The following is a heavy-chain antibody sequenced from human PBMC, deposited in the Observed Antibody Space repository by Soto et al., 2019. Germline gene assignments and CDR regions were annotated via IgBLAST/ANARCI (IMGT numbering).Heavy chain of an antibody. D-gene: IGHD3-22*01. CDR3: TRHHPHHYDSSGYFDY. CDR2: IFYTGRT. CDR1: GGSISSGGYS. Sequence: LSLTCAVSGGSISSGGYSWGWIRQSPGKGLEWIGTIFYTGRTYYNPSLESRVTLSVDTSKNQFSLHLTSVTAADTAMYYCTRHHPHHYDSSGYFDYWGQGTLVTVSS. J-gene: IGHJ4*02. V-gene: IGHV4-39*01.